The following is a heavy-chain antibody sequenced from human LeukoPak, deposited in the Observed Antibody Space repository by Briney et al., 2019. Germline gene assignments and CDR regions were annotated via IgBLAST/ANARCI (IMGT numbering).Heavy chain of an antibody. CDR2: IYYSGST. CDR1: GGSISSGGYY. J-gene: IGHJ4*02. D-gene: IGHD6-13*01. Sequence: SETLSLTCTVSGGSISSGGYYWSWIRQHPGKGLVWIGHIYYSGSTYYNPSLKSRVTISVDTSKNQFSLKLSSVTAADTAVYYCARAYSSSWFYFDYWGQGTLVTVSS. V-gene: IGHV4-31*03. CDR3: ARAYSSSWFYFDY.